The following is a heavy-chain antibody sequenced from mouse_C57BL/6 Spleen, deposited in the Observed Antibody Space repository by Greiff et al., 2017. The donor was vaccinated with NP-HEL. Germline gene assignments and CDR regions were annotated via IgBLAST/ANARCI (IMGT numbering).Heavy chain of an antibody. D-gene: IGHD3-2*02. Sequence: VQLQQSVAELVRPGASVKLSCTASGFNIKNTYMHWVKQRPEQGLEWIGRIDPANGNTKYSPKFQGKATITADTSSNTAYLQLSSLKSEDTAIYYCALDSSGYSAWFAYWGQGTLVTVSA. V-gene: IGHV14-3*01. CDR1: GFNIKNTY. J-gene: IGHJ3*01. CDR3: ALDSSGYSAWFAY. CDR2: IDPANGNT.